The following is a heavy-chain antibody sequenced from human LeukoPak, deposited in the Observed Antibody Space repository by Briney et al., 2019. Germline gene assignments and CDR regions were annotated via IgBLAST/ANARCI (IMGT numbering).Heavy chain of an antibody. CDR3: ARRRTLRLDAFDP. CDR1: GYSFTSYC. CDR2: IDRSDSYT. J-gene: IGHJ5*02. V-gene: IGHV5-10-1*01. D-gene: IGHD5/OR15-5a*01. Sequence: GESLKISCKAYGYSFTSYCIAWVRQMPGKGLEYMGRIDRSDSYTNYNPSFQGHITISADKSITTDYLQWSSLKASDTAMYYCARRRTLRLDAFDPWGQGTLVTVSS.